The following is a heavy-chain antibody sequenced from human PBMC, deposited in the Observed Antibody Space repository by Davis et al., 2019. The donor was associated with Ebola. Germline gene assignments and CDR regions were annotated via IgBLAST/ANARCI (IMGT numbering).Heavy chain of an antibody. D-gene: IGHD3-22*01. CDR2: ISAYNGNT. V-gene: IGHV1-18*04. J-gene: IGHJ6*02. CDR3: ARDRGYYYDSSGYQYYYYYGMDV. CDR1: GYTFTSYG. Sequence: ASVKVSCKASGYTFTSYGISWVRQAPGQGLEWMGWISAYNGNTNYAQKLQGRVTMTTDTSTSTAYMELRSLRSDDTAVYYCARDRGYYYDSSGYQYYYYYGMDVWGQGTTVTVSS.